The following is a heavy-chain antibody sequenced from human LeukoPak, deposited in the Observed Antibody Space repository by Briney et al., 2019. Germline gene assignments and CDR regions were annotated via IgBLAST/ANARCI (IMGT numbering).Heavy chain of an antibody. V-gene: IGHV1-18*01. CDR2: ISAYNGNT. CDR1: GFTFTSYG. Sequence: ASVKVSCKASGFTFTSYGISWVRQAPGQGLEWMGWISAYNGNTKYANKLQGRVTMTTDTSTSTAYMELRSLRSDDTAVYYCARDWGDGYNSYYFDYWGQGTLVTVSS. D-gene: IGHD5-24*01. CDR3: ARDWGDGYNSYYFDY. J-gene: IGHJ4*02.